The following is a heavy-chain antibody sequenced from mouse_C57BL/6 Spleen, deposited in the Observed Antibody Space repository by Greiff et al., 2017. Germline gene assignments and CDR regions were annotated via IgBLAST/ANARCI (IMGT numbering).Heavy chain of an antibody. D-gene: IGHD1-1*01. CDR1: GYSFTGYY. CDR3: ARPHYYGSSYWYFDV. V-gene: IGHV1-42*01. CDR2: INPSTGGT. Sequence: VQLKESGPELVKPGASVKISCKASGYSFTGYYMNWVKQSPEKSLEWIGEINPSTGGTTSNQKFKAKATLTVDKSSSTAYMQLKSLTSEDSAVYYCARPHYYGSSYWYFDVWGTGTTVTVSS. J-gene: IGHJ1*03.